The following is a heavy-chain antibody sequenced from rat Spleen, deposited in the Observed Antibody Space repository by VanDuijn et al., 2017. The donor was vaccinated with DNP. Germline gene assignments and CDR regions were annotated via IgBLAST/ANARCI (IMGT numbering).Heavy chain of an antibody. V-gene: IGHV5-22*01. CDR3: ARWADYFDY. Sequence: EVQLVESGGGLVQPGRSLKLSCAASGFTFSDFYMAWVRQAPKKGLEWVASISYDDSSTYYGDSVKGRFTFSRDNAKSILYLQMNSLRSEDMATYYCARWADYFDYWGQGVMVTVSS. J-gene: IGHJ2*01. D-gene: IGHD4-6*01. CDR1: GFTFSDFY. CDR2: ISYDDSST.